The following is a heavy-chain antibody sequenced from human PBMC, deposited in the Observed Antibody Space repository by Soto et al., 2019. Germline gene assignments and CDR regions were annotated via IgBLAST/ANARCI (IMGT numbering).Heavy chain of an antibody. V-gene: IGHV4-4*07. CDR3: ASTFQYYDTSGYYPH. J-gene: IGHJ4*02. Sequence: SETLSLTCTVSGGSISGSISRHYWSWIRQPAGKGLEWIGHIYTSGSTNYNPSLKSRVTMSVGTSRNRFSLKLTSVTAADTAVYFCASTFQYYDTSGYYPHWGQGTLVTVSS. CDR1: GGSISGSISRHY. CDR2: IYTSGST. D-gene: IGHD3-22*01.